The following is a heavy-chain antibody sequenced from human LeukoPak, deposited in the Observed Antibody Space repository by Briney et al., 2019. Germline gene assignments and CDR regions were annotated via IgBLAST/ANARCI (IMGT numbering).Heavy chain of an antibody. CDR3: VRGITMFQR. V-gene: IGHV3-20*04. J-gene: IGHJ1*01. D-gene: IGHD3-10*01. Sequence: GGSLRLSCAASGFTFYEYGMSWVRQAPGKGLEWVSGISLNGGSTVYAAAVKGRFTISRDNAKNSLYLQMNSLRAEDTAFYYCVRGITMFQRWGQGTLVTVSS. CDR1: GFTFYEYG. CDR2: ISLNGGST.